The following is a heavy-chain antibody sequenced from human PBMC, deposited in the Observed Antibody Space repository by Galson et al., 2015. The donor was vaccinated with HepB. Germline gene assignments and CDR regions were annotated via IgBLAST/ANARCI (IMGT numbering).Heavy chain of an antibody. V-gene: IGHV3-30*18. J-gene: IGHJ5*02. CDR2: ISYDGSNK. CDR1: GFTFSSYG. D-gene: IGHD1-26*01. CDR3: AKSEGADYNWFDP. Sequence: SLRLSCAASGFTFSSYGMHWVRQAPGKGLEWVAVISYDGSNKYYADSVKGRFTISRDNSKNTLYLQMNSLRAEDTAVYYCAKSEGADYNWFDPWGQGTLVTVSS.